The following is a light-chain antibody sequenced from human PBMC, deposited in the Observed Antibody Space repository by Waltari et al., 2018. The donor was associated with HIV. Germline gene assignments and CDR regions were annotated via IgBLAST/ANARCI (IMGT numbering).Light chain of an antibody. J-gene: IGKJ1*01. CDR1: QSVSSSY. CDR2: GAS. Sequence: LSCRASQSVSSSYLAWYQQKPGQSPRLLIYGASSRATGIPDRFSGSGSGTDFTLTISRLEPEDFAVYHCQQYGSAPRTFGQGTKVEIK. CDR3: QQYGSAPRT. V-gene: IGKV3-20*01.